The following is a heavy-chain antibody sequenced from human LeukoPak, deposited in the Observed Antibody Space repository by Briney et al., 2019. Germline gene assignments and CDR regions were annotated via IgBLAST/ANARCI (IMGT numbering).Heavy chain of an antibody. J-gene: IGHJ4*02. D-gene: IGHD3-16*01. CDR3: ARGRLLGSPWFFDY. V-gene: IGHV4-34*01. CDR1: GGSFSSYY. Sequence: SETLSLTCAVYGGSFSSYYWSWIRQPPGKGLEWIAEINQSGSTNYNPSLKSRVTISVDTSKNQFSPKLSSVTAADTGVYYCARGRLLGSPWFFDYWGQGTLVTVSS. CDR2: INQSGST.